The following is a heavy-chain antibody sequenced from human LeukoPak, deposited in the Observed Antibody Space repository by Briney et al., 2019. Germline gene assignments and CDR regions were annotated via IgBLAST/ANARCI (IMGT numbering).Heavy chain of an antibody. D-gene: IGHD3-22*01. Sequence: PGGSLRLSCAASGFTFSDYAMHWVRQAPGKGLEWVAVISYDGSNKYDADSVKGRFTISRDNSKNTLYLQMNSLRAEDTAVYYCAKDRPYYYDSSGYYPDYWGQGTLVTVSS. CDR2: ISYDGSNK. CDR1: GFTFSDYA. J-gene: IGHJ4*02. CDR3: AKDRPYYYDSSGYYPDY. V-gene: IGHV3-30*18.